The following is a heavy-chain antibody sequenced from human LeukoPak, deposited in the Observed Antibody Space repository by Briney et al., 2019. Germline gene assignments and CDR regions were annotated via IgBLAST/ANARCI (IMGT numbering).Heavy chain of an antibody. D-gene: IGHD2-15*01. CDR2: ISAYNGNT. CDR1: GYTFTSYG. J-gene: IGHJ5*02. V-gene: IGHV1-18*01. Sequence: ASVKVSCKASGYTFTSYGISWVRQAPGQGLEWMGWISAYNGNTNYAQKLQGRVTMTTDTSTSTAYMELRSLRSDDTAVYYCARVQSGDRQLWRHPVVAATSWFDPWGQGTLVTVSS. CDR3: ARVQSGDRQLWRHPVVAATSWFDP.